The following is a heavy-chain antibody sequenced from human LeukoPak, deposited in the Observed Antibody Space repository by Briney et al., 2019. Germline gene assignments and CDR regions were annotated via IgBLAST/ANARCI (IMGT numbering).Heavy chain of an antibody. D-gene: IGHD6-13*01. J-gene: IGHJ4*02. CDR2: IANDGKDK. V-gene: IGHV3-30*18. Sequence: GGSLRLSCAASGFTFGRYGLHWVRQAPGEGLEWVAVIANDGKDKKYADSVKGRFSISRDNSKSTLYLQMNSLRAEDTGVYYCTKDQQVGAAAYYFDSWGQGTLVTVPS. CDR1: GFTFGRYG. CDR3: TKDQQVGAAAYYFDS.